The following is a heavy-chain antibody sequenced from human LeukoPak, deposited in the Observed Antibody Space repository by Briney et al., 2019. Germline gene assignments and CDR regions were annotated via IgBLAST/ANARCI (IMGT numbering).Heavy chain of an antibody. CDR1: GGSFRGYY. D-gene: IGHD6-19*01. V-gene: IGHV4-34*01. CDR3: ARLGIAVAGTYYFDY. Sequence: PSETLSLTCADYGGSFRGYYWSWIRQPPGKGLEWIGEINHSGSTNYNPSLKSRVTISVDTSKNQFSLKLSSVIAADTAVYYCARLGIAVAGTYYFDYWGQGTLVTVSS. CDR2: INHSGST. J-gene: IGHJ4*02.